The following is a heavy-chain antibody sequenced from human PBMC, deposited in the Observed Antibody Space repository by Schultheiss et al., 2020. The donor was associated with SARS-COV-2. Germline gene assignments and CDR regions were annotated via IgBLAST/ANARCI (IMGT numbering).Heavy chain of an antibody. CDR2: INHSGST. Sequence: GSLRLSCTVSGGSISSGSYYWSWIRQPPGKGLEWIGEINHSGSTNYNPSLKSRVTISVDTSKNQFSLKLSSVTAADTAVYYCAREDYPWGQGTMVTVSS. D-gene: IGHD4-11*01. CDR3: AREDYP. CDR1: GGSISSGSYY. J-gene: IGHJ3*01. V-gene: IGHV4-39*02.